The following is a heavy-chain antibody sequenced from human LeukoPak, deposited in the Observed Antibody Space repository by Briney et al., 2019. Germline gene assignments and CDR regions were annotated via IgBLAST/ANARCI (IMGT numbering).Heavy chain of an antibody. D-gene: IGHD4-11*01. CDR3: AREGDYSDYVRADSWFDP. Sequence: ASVKVSCKASGYTFTGHYIHWVRQAPGQGLEWMGWINPNSGGTKYAQKFQGWVTMTRDMSISTVYMEVSRLKSDDTAVYYCAREGDYSDYVRADSWFDPWGQGTLVTVSS. J-gene: IGHJ5*02. CDR1: GYTFTGHY. V-gene: IGHV1-2*04. CDR2: INPNSGGT.